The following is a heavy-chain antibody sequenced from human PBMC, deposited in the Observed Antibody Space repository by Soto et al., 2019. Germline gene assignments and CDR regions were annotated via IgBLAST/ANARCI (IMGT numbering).Heavy chain of an antibody. CDR1: GFTFSSYG. J-gene: IGHJ4*02. D-gene: IGHD3-22*01. Sequence: GGSLRLSCAASGFTFSSYGMHWVRQAPGKGLEWVAVIWYDGSNKYYADSVKGRFTISRDNSKKTLYLQMNSLRAEDTAVYYCARDAPDSSGYPIYYFDYWGQGTLVTVSS. V-gene: IGHV3-33*01. CDR2: IWYDGSNK. CDR3: ARDAPDSSGYPIYYFDY.